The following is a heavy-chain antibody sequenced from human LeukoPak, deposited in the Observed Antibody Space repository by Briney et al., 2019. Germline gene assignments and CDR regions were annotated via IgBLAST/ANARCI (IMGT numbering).Heavy chain of an antibody. J-gene: IGHJ4*02. CDR2: ISGSGGST. CDR3: AKAPYYYGSEIDY. Sequence: GGSLRLSCAASGFTFSSYAMSWVRQAPGKGLEWVSAISGSGGSTYHADSVKGRFTISRDNSKNTLYLQMNSLRAEDTAVYYCAKAPYYYGSEIDYWGQGTLVTVSS. D-gene: IGHD3-10*01. CDR1: GFTFSSYA. V-gene: IGHV3-23*01.